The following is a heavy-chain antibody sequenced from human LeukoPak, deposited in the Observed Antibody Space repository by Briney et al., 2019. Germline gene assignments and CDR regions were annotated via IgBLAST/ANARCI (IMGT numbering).Heavy chain of an antibody. CDR2: IYHSGST. V-gene: IGHV4-38-2*02. J-gene: IGHJ6*03. CDR3: ARQADRAYAISYYYYYMDV. CDR1: GYSISSGYY. D-gene: IGHD2-21*01. Sequence: SETLSLTCTVSGYSISSGYYWGWIRQPPGKGLEWIGSIYHSGSTNYNPSLKSRVTISVDTSKNQFSLKLSSVTAADTAVYYCARQADRAYAISYYYYYMDVWGKGTTVTVSS.